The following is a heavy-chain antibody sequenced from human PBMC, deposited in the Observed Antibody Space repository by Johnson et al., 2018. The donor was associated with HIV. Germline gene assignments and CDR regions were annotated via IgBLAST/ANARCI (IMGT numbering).Heavy chain of an antibody. CDR3: ARDEYHLRAAAWKSAFDI. Sequence: EVQLVESVGGLVQPGGSLRLSCAASGFTFSSYWMSWVRQAPGKGLEWVANIKQDGSEKYYVDSVKGRFTISRDNAKNSLYLQMNSLRAEDTAVYYCARDEYHLRAAAWKSAFDIWGQGTMVTVSS. D-gene: IGHD6-13*01. CDR2: IKQDGSEK. V-gene: IGHV3-7*01. CDR1: GFTFSSYW. J-gene: IGHJ3*02.